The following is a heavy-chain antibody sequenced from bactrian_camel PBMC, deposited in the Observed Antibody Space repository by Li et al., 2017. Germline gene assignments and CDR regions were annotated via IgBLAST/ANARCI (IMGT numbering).Heavy chain of an antibody. J-gene: IGHJ4*01. CDR3: VKPNPDARGGFGH. CDR1: GFTFSEMH. V-gene: IGHV3S40*01. Sequence: VQLVESGGGLVRPGGSLTLSCVASGFTFSEMHMTWVRQAEGKGLEWVSTITRVNRTHYADSMKGRFTISRDNAKNTVYLLMNSLKPEDTAVYYCVKPNPDARGGFGHWGQGTQVTVS. D-gene: IGHD1*01. CDR2: ITRVNRT.